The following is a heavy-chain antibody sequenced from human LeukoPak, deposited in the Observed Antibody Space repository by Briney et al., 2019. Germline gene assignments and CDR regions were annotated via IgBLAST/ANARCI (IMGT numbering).Heavy chain of an antibody. CDR3: AGLGVMVLVYQSES. J-gene: IGHJ1*01. CDR1: GGSVSSGKYL. D-gene: IGHD2-8*01. V-gene: IGHV4-39*07. Sequence: SETLSRTCAVSGGSVSSGKYLWGWIRQPPGKELEWIGSISYSGNTDYNPSLKSRVTLSVDTSKNQFSLKLTSMTAADSAAYYCAGLGVMVLVYQSESWGQGTPVTVSS. CDR2: ISYSGNT.